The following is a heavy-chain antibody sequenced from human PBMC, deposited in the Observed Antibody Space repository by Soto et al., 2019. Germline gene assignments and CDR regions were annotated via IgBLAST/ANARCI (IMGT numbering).Heavy chain of an antibody. CDR3: ARRFGYSSSYNSYYLDV. V-gene: IGHV1-18*01. Sequence: GVPVKVSCKASGYTNSVYRSVWGSKEKRQGLEWMGWISVYNGNTNYAEKFQGRVTMTTDTSTSTAYMELGSLTSDDTAVYYCARRFGYSSSYNSYYLDVWGKGTTVTVSS. CDR1: GYTNSVYR. CDR2: ISVYNGNT. D-gene: IGHD6-13*01. J-gene: IGHJ6*03.